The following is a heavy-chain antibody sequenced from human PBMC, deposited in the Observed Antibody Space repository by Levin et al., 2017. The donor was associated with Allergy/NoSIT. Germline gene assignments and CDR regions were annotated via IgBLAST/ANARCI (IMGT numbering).Heavy chain of an antibody. Sequence: PGGSLRLSCAASGFTFSSYSMNWVRQAPGKGLEWVSSISSSSSYIYYADSVKGRFTISRDNAKNSLYLQMNSLRAEDTAVYYCARDPQDIVVVETDYWGQGTLVTVSS. CDR2: ISSSSSYI. V-gene: IGHV3-21*01. J-gene: IGHJ4*02. CDR1: GFTFSSYS. CDR3: ARDPQDIVVVETDY. D-gene: IGHD2-15*01.